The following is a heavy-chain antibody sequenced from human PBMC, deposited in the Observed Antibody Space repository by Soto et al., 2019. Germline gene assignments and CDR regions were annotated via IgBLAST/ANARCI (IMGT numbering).Heavy chain of an antibody. CDR3: ARDFWDSGSYIDF. Sequence: TVGSLRLSCAVSGFTFSSFWMSWVRQAPGKGLEWVATINKEGSENYYVDSVKGRFTISRDNAKNSLYLQMNSLRAEDTAVYYCARDFWDSGSYIDFWGQGTLVTVSS. V-gene: IGHV3-7*03. D-gene: IGHD1-26*01. CDR1: GFTFSSFW. CDR2: INKEGSEN. J-gene: IGHJ4*02.